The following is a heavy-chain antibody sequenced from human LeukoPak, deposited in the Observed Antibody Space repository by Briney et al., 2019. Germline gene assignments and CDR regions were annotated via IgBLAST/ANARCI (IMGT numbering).Heavy chain of an antibody. Sequence: PGRSLRLSCAASGFTLSSYAIHWVRQAPGKGLEWVAVMSFDVRNTYYSESVKGRFTITRDNFRNTLYLQMNSLRTEDTAVYYCAFLEGYSYGTGSSYGTDVWGQGTAVTVSS. V-gene: IGHV3-30*03. CDR2: MSFDVRNT. CDR3: AFLEGYSYGTGSSYGTDV. J-gene: IGHJ6*02. D-gene: IGHD5-18*01. CDR1: GFTLSSYA.